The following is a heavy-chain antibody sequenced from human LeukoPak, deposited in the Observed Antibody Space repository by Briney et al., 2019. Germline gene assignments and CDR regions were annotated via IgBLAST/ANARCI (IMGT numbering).Heavy chain of an antibody. V-gene: IGHV4-31*03. D-gene: IGHD6-25*01. Sequence: PSETLSLTCTVSGGSISSGGYYWSWIRQHPGKGLEWIGYIYYSGSTYYNPSLKSRVTISVDTSKHQFSMKLSSVTAADTAVYYCARDPVGYSSVSPQIWGQGTPVTVSS. CDR3: ARDPVGYSSVSPQI. J-gene: IGHJ4*02. CDR2: IYYSGST. CDR1: GGSISSGGYY.